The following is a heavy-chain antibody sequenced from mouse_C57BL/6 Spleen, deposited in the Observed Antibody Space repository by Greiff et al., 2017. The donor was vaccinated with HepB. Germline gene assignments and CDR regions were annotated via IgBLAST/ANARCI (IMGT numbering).Heavy chain of an antibody. CDR1: GYTFTDYE. V-gene: IGHV1-15*01. D-gene: IGHD4-1*01. Sequence: QVHVKQSGAELVRPGASVTLSCKASGYTFTDYEMHWVKQTPVHGLEWIGAIDPETGGTAYNQKFKGKAILTADKSSSTAYMELRSLTSEDSAVYYCTRGSGTPFFDYWGQGTTLTVSS. J-gene: IGHJ2*01. CDR2: IDPETGGT. CDR3: TRGSGTPFFDY.